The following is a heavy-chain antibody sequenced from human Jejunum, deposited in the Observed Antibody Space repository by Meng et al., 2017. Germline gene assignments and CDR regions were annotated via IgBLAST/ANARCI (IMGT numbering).Heavy chain of an antibody. V-gene: IGHV3-33*01. CDR3: ARLTSL. Sequence: GLLVEAGGGVVQPGRSLRLSCAASGFSFSNHGIHWVRQAPGKGLEWVAIIWNDGTNKKYGDSVEGRFTISRDNSRNTAFLEMNSLRAEDTAVYYCARLTSLWGQGTLVTVSS. J-gene: IGHJ4*02. CDR1: GFSFSNHG. CDR2: IWNDGTNK. D-gene: IGHD3-16*01.